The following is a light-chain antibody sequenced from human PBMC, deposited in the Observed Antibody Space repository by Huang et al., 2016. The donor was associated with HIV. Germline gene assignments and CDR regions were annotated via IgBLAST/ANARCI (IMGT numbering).Light chain of an antibody. Sequence: DIVMTQSPLSLPVTPGEPASISCRSSQSLLHSNGYNYLDWYLQKPGQSPQLLIYLGSNRASGVPDRFSSSGSGTDFTLKISRVEAEDVGVYYCMRALQTPITFGQGTRLEIK. J-gene: IGKJ5*01. CDR3: MRALQTPIT. CDR1: QSLLHSNGYNY. V-gene: IGKV2-28*01. CDR2: LGS.